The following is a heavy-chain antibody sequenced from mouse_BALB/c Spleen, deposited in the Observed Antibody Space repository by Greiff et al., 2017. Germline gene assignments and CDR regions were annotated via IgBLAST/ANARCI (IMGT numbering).Heavy chain of an antibody. Sequence: QVQLKESGPELVKPGASVKISCKASGYSFTSYYIHWVKQRPGQGLEWIGWIFPGSGNTKYNEKFKGKATLTADTSSSTAYMQLSSLTSEDSAVYFCARSVDGYSLWYFDVWGAGTTVTVSS. CDR2: IFPGSGNT. D-gene: IGHD2-3*01. CDR3: ARSVDGYSLWYFDV. V-gene: IGHV1-66*01. J-gene: IGHJ1*01. CDR1: GYSFTSYY.